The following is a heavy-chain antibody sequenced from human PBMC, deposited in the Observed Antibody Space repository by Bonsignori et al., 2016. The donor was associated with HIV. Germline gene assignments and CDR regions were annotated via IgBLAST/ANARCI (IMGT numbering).Heavy chain of an antibody. J-gene: IGHJ4*02. CDR2: ISSSSSYI. Sequence: WIRQPPGKGLEWVSSISSSSSYIYYADSVKGRFTISRDNAKNSLYLQMNSLRAEDTAVYYCARDTLQLDYWGQGTLVTVSS. CDR3: ARDTLQLDY. V-gene: IGHV3-21*01.